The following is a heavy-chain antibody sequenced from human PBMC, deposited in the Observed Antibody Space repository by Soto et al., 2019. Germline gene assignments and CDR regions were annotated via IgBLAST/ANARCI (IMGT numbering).Heavy chain of an antibody. CDR3: ARGRQRGSGSYRDYFDY. Sequence: QVQLQQWGAGLLKPSETLSLTCAVYGGSFSYYWSWIRQPPGKGLEWIGEINHSGSTNYNPSLKSRVTISVDTSKIQFSLKLTSVTAADTAVYYCARGRQRGSGSYRDYFDYWGQGTLVTVSS. CDR2: INHSGST. V-gene: IGHV4-34*01. J-gene: IGHJ4*02. CDR1: GGSFSYY. D-gene: IGHD3-10*01.